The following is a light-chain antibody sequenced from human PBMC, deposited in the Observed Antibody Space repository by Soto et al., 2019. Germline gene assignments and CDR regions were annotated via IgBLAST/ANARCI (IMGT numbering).Light chain of an antibody. J-gene: IGKJ1*01. CDR2: GAS. CDR1: QSVSSSY. V-gene: IGKV3-20*01. CDR3: HQYGGSPRT. Sequence: EIVLTQSPGTLSLYPGERATLSCRARQSVSSSYLAWYQQKPCQAPRLLIYGASSRATGIPDRFSGSGSGTEFTLTISRLEPEDFSEYYCHQYGGSPRTLGQGTQVELK.